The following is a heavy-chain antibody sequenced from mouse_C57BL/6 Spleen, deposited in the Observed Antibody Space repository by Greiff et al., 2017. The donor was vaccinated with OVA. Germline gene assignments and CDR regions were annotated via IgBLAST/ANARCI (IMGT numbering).Heavy chain of an antibody. CDR2: IDPSDSET. J-gene: IGHJ2*01. Sequence: VKLQQPGAELVRPGSSVKLSCKASGYTFTSYWMHWVKQRPIQGLEWIGNIDPSDSETHYNQKFKDKATLTVDKSSSTAYMQLSSLTSEDSAVYYCARGGTAQATDYWGQGTTLTVSS. CDR3: ARGGTAQATDY. D-gene: IGHD3-2*02. CDR1: GYTFTSYW. V-gene: IGHV1-52*01.